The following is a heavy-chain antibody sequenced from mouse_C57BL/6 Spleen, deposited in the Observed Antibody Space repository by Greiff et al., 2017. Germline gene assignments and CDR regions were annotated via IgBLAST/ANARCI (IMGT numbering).Heavy chain of an antibody. CDR1: GYTFTDYS. CDR3: ATYYGSSYVGGWYLDV. V-gene: IGHV1-26*01. D-gene: IGHD1-1*01. Sequence: VQLQQSGPELVKPGASVKISCKASGYTFTDYSMNWVKQSHGKSLEWIGEINPNNGGTSYNQKFKGKDTLTVDKSSSTAYMELRSLTSEDSAVYYGATYYGSSYVGGWYLDVWGTGITVTVSS. J-gene: IGHJ1*03. CDR2: INPNNGGT.